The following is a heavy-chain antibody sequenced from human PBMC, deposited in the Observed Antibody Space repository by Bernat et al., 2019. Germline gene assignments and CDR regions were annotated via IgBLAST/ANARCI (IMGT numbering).Heavy chain of an antibody. D-gene: IGHD6-6*01. CDR3: ARELGDSSSWRWFDP. V-gene: IGHV1-18*01. Sequence: QVQLVQSGAEVKKPGASVKVSCKASGYTFTSYGISWVRQAPGQGLEWMGWISAYNGNTNYAQKLQGRVTMATGSSTRTAYIELRSLRSDDTAVYYCARELGDSSSWRWFDPRGQGALVTISS. CDR1: GYTFTSYG. CDR2: ISAYNGNT. J-gene: IGHJ5*02.